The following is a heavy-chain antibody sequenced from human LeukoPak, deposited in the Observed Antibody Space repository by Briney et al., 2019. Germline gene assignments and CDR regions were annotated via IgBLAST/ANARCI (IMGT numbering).Heavy chain of an antibody. V-gene: IGHV3-30*19. J-gene: IGHJ4*02. CDR3: ARDARWLQRFDY. Sequence: LTGGSLRLSCAASGFTFSSYGMHWVRQAPGKGLEWVAVIWYDGSNKYYADSVKGRFTISRENSKNTLYLQMNSLRVEDTAVYYCARDARWLQRFDYWGQGTLVTVSS. CDR1: GFTFSSYG. CDR2: IWYDGSNK. D-gene: IGHD5-24*01.